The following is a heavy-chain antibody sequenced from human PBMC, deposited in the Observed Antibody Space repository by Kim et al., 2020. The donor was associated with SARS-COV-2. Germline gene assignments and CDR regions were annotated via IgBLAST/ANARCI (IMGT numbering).Heavy chain of an antibody. D-gene: IGHD3-10*01. V-gene: IGHV1-2*02. CDR3: ARAPVLLWFGELVGNNWFDP. J-gene: IGHJ5*02. Sequence: ASVKVSCKASGYTFTGYYMHWVRQAPGQGLEWMGWINPNSGGTNYAQKFQGRVTMTRDTSISTAYMELSRLRSDDTAVYYCARAPVLLWFGELVGNNWFDPWGQGTLVTVSS. CDR2: INPNSGGT. CDR1: GYTFTGYY.